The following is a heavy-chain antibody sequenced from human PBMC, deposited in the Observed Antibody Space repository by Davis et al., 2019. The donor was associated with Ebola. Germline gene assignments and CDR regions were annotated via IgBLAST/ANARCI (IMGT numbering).Heavy chain of an antibody. D-gene: IGHD6-6*01. Sequence: ASVKVSCKASGYTFTSYAMHWVRQAPGQRLEWMGWINAGNGNTIYSQKFQGRVTITRDTSASTAYMELSSLRSEDTAVYYCARDWAGTAARPYYYYGMDVWGQGTTVTVSS. J-gene: IGHJ6*02. V-gene: IGHV1-3*01. CDR2: INAGNGNT. CDR1: GYTFTSYA. CDR3: ARDWAGTAARPYYYYGMDV.